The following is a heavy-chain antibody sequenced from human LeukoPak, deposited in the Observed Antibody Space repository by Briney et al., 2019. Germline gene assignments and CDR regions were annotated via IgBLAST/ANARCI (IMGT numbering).Heavy chain of an antibody. Sequence: SETLSLTCSVPDDSLSTHYWTWIRQPPGKGLEWIGYISSIGSTNYNPSLKSRVTISVDTSKKQFSLKMTSVTAADTAVYYCARDPTTVTKGFDIWGQGTMVTVSS. CDR3: ARDPTTVTKGFDI. CDR1: DDSLSTHY. J-gene: IGHJ3*02. CDR2: ISSIGST. D-gene: IGHD4-17*01. V-gene: IGHV4-59*11.